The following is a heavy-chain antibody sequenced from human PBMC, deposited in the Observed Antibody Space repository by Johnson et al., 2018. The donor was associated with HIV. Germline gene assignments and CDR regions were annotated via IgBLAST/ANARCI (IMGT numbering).Heavy chain of an antibody. J-gene: IGHJ3*02. Sequence: VQLVESGGGLVQPGGSLRLSCAASGFTFSSYAMSWVRQAPGKGLEWVSAISGNGGNTYYADSVKGRFTISRDSSRNTLYLQMNSLRAEDRAVYYCAKPGGTPDPRYYYGSGRGAFDIWGQGTMVTVSS. CDR3: AKPGGTPDPRYYYGSGRGAFDI. CDR1: GFTFSSYA. D-gene: IGHD3-10*01. V-gene: IGHV3-23*04. CDR2: ISGNGGNT.